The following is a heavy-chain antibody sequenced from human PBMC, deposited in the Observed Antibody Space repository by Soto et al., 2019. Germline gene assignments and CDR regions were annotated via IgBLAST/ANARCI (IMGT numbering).Heavy chain of an antibody. CDR3: GVTVRRSSFDS. D-gene: IGHD4-17*01. V-gene: IGHV3-7*02. CDR1: GFIFSDYW. J-gene: IGHJ4*02. Sequence: EVQLVESGGGLVQPGGSLRLSCAASGFIFSDYWMSWVRQAPGKGLEWVANIKEDGSEKYYVDSVKGRFIISRDNAKNSLYLQMNSLRVEDTAVYYCGVTVRRSSFDSWGQGSLVTVSS. CDR2: IKEDGSEK.